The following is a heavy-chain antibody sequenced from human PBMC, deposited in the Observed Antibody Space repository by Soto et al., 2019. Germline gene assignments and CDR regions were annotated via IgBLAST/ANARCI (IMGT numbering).Heavy chain of an antibody. CDR2: MNPNSGNT. J-gene: IGHJ4*02. Sequence: QVQLVQSGAEVKKPGASVKVSCKASGYTFTSYDINWVRQATGQGLEWMGWMNPNSGNTGYAQKFQGRGSITRNTSISTAYMELSSLRSEDTAVYYCARSRYGSGSYYMADYWGQGTLVTVSS. V-gene: IGHV1-8*01. CDR3: ARSRYGSGSYYMADY. D-gene: IGHD3-10*01. CDR1: GYTFTSYD.